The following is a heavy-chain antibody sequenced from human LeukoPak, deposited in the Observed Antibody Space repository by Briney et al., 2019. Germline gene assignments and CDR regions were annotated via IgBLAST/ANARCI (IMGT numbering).Heavy chain of an antibody. V-gene: IGHV3-73*01. CDR1: GFTFSGSA. Sequence: GESLTISCAASGFTFSGSAVHWVRQSSGKGLEWVGHIDKKDNLYATAYAESVKGRFTISRDDSKDTAFLHMDSLKTEDTALYYCTRDRGTYNWFDPWGQGTLVTVSS. J-gene: IGHJ5*02. D-gene: IGHD2-15*01. CDR3: TRDRGTYNWFDP. CDR2: IDKKDNLYAT.